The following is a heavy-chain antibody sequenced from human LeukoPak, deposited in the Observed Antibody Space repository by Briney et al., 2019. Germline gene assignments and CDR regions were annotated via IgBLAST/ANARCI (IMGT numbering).Heavy chain of an antibody. J-gene: IGHJ4*02. Sequence: SQTLSLTSAISGDSVSSNSAAWNCIRQSPSRGLEWLGRTYYRSKWYNNYAVSVKSRITINPDTSKNQFSLQLNSVTPEDTAVYYCAREGRGDVDFDYWGQGNLVTVSS. D-gene: IGHD3-10*02. CDR3: AREGRGDVDFDY. CDR2: TYYRSKWYN. CDR1: GDSVSSNSAA. V-gene: IGHV6-1*01.